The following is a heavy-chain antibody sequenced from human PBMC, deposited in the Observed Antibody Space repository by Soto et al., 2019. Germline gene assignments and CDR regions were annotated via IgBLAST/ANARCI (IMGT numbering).Heavy chain of an antibody. V-gene: IGHV4-59*01. CDR2: IYYSGST. J-gene: IGHJ4*02. D-gene: IGHD5-18*01. Sequence: PSETLSLTCAVSGGSISSYYWSWIRQPPGKGLEWIGYIYYSGSTNYNPSLKSRVTISVDMSKNQFSLKLSSVTGADTAVYHCARGHNYGYSTFDYWGQGTLVTVSS. CDR1: GGSISSYY. CDR3: ARGHNYGYSTFDY.